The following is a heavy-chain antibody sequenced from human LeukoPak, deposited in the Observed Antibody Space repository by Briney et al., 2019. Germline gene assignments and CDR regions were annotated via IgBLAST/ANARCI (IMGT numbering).Heavy chain of an antibody. J-gene: IGHJ5*02. CDR1: GGSISSYS. CDR3: ARWNPNWFDP. CDR2: IYTSGST. V-gene: IGHV4-4*07. Sequence: PSETLSLTCTVSGGSISSYSWSWIRQPAGKGLEWIGRIYTSGSTNYNPSLKSRVTVSLDTSKNHFSLRLSSVTAADTAVYYCARWNPNWFDPWGQGTLVTVSS. D-gene: IGHD1-1*01.